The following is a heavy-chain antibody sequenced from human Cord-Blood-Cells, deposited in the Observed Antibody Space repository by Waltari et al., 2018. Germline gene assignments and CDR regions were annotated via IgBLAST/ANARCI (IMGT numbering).Heavy chain of an antibody. J-gene: IGHJ4*02. Sequence: QLQLQESGPGLVKPSETLSLTCTVSGGSISSSSYYWGWIRQPPGKGLEWIGSIYYSGSTYYNPSLKGRVTISVDTSKNQFSLKLSSVTAADTAVYYCARSDYYGSGSYDPFDYWGQGTLVTVSS. D-gene: IGHD3-10*01. CDR1: GGSISSSSYY. CDR3: ARSDYYGSGSYDPFDY. CDR2: IYYSGST. V-gene: IGHV4-39*07.